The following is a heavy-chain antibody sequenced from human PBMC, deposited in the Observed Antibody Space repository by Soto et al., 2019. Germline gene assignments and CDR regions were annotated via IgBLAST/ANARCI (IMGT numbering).Heavy chain of an antibody. V-gene: IGHV3-7*01. Sequence: GGSLRLSCAASGLTFSSYWMSWVRQAPGKGLEWVANIKQDGSEKYYVDSVKGRFTISRDNDKNSLYLQMNSLRAEDTAVYYCERDRTSWYFDYWGQGTLVTVSS. CDR3: ERDRTSWYFDY. D-gene: IGHD2-2*01. CDR1: GLTFSSYW. J-gene: IGHJ4*02. CDR2: IKQDGSEK.